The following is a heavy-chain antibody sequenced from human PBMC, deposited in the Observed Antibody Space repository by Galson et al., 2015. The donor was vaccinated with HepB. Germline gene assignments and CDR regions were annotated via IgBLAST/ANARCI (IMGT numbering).Heavy chain of an antibody. CDR2: ISSSSNYI. D-gene: IGHD3-22*01. CDR1: GFTFSSYT. Sequence: SLRLSCAASGFTFSSYTMNWVRQAPGKGLEWVSYISSSSNYIYYADSVKGRFTISGDYAKNSLYLQMNSLRAEDTAVYYCARAADYYDSSGYYPKAFDIWGQGTMVTVSS. J-gene: IGHJ3*02. CDR3: ARAADYYDSSGYYPKAFDI. V-gene: IGHV3-21*01.